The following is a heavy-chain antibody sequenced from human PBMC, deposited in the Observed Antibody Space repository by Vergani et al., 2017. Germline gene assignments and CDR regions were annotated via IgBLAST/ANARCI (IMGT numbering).Heavy chain of an antibody. CDR2: INPNSGGT. D-gene: IGHD3-9*01. J-gene: IGHJ3*02. CDR3: ASHRDILTGQGAFDI. CDR1: GYTFTGYY. Sequence: QVQLVQSGAEVKKPGASVKVSCKASGYTFTGYYMHWVRQAPGQGLEWMGWINPNSGGTNYAQKFQGRVTMTTDTSTRTAYMALRSLRSDDPAVYYCASHRDILTGQGAFDIWGQGTMVTVSS. V-gene: IGHV1-2*02.